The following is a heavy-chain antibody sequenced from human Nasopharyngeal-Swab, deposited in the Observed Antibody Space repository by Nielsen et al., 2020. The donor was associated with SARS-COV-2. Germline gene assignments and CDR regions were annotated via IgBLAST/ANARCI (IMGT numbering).Heavy chain of an antibody. V-gene: IGHV3-30-3*01. D-gene: IGHD2-2*01. CDR2: ISYDGSNK. CDR3: ARSGDYCSSTSRYLSDAFDI. J-gene: IGHJ3*02. Sequence: WIRQPPGKGLEWVAVISYDGSNKYYADSVKGRFTIFRDNSKNTLYLQMNSLRAEDTAVYYCARSGDYCSSTSRYLSDAFDIWGQGTMVTVSS.